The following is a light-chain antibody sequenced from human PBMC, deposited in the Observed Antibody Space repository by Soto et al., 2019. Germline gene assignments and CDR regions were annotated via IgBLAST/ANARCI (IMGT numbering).Light chain of an antibody. CDR1: GSDVGAYSY. J-gene: IGLJ1*01. V-gene: IGLV2-14*01. CDR3: FSYTGSDTLGV. Sequence: QSVLTQPASVSGSPGQSITISCTGTGSDVGAYSYVSWYQHHPGKAPKLIIYEVFNRPSGVSDRFSGSKSGNTASLTISGLQAEDEADYYCFSYTGSDTLGVFGTGTKSPS. CDR2: EVF.